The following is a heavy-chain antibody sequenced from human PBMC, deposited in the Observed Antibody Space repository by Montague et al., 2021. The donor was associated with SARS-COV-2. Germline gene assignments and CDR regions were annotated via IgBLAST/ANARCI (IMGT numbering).Heavy chain of an antibody. J-gene: IGHJ3*02. V-gene: IGHV4-61*08. D-gene: IGHD4-11*01. CDR1: GGSVTSGDYY. Sequence: SETLSLTCTVSGGSVTSGDYYWTWIRQPPGKGLEWIGYIYNTGRTNYNPSLKSRVTISMDTSKNQFSLKVDSVSAADTAVYYCATEIPDYDVFDIWGQGTKVTVS. CDR2: IYNTGRT. CDR3: ATEIPDYDVFDI.